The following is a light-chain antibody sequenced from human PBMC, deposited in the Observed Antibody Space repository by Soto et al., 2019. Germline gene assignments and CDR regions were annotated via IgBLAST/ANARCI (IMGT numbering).Light chain of an antibody. CDR1: SSDVGGYNY. V-gene: IGLV2-14*01. Sequence: QSALTQPASVSGSPGQSITISCTGTSSDVGGYNYVSWYQQHPGRAPKLMIYEVSNRPSGVSNRFSGSKSGNTASLTISGLQPEDEADYYCSSYTSSSTLVYVFGTGTKVTVL. CDR2: EVS. J-gene: IGLJ1*01. CDR3: SSYTSSSTLVYV.